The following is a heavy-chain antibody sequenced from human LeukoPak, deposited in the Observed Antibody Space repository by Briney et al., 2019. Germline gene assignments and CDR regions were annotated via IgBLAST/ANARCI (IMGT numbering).Heavy chain of an antibody. J-gene: IGHJ4*02. Sequence: SVKVSCKASGGTFNSYAISWVRQAPGQGLEWMGGIIPIFGTANYAQKFQGRVTITTDESTSTAYMELSSLRSEDTAVYYCFIVVVPAAPGGYGGQGTRVTVSS. D-gene: IGHD2-2*01. CDR3: FIVVVPAAPGGY. CDR2: IIPIFGTA. CDR1: GGTFNSYA. V-gene: IGHV1-69*05.